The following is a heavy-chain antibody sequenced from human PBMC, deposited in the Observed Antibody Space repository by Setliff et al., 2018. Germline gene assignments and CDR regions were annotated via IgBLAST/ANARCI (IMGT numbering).Heavy chain of an antibody. V-gene: IGHV1-3*01. CDR3: ALTTLSLCSGGNCPNALDM. Sequence: ASVKVSCKASGYTFSSNAFHWVRQAPGQTLEWVGWIHAGSSNTLYSQRFQDRITISRDTSANMAYMELRSLRSDDTAIYFCALTTLSLCSGGNCPNALDMWGQGTLVTVSS. CDR1: GYTFSSNA. CDR2: IHAGSSNT. D-gene: IGHD2-15*01. J-gene: IGHJ3*02.